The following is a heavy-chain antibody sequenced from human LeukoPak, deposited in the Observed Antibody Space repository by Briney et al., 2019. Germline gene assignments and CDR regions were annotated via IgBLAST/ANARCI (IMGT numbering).Heavy chain of an antibody. Sequence: GGSLRLSCAASGFAFSSYAMSWVRQAPGKGLEWVSSISGSGGNTFYADSVKGRFTISRDNAKNSLYLQMNSLRAEDTAVYYCARRYGSSDYWGQGTLVTVSS. J-gene: IGHJ4*02. CDR1: GFAFSSYA. CDR2: ISGSGGNT. V-gene: IGHV3-23*01. CDR3: ARRYGSSDY. D-gene: IGHD3-10*01.